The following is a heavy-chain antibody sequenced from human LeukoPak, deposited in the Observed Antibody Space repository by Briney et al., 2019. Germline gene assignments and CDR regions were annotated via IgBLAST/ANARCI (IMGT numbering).Heavy chain of an antibody. CDR3: GRDAGDGYNPADY. D-gene: IGHD5-24*01. J-gene: IGHJ4*02. V-gene: IGHV1-2*02. CDR1: GYTFTGRY. CDR2: INADSGDT. Sequence: GASVTVSCKASGYTFTGRYMHWVRQAPGQGLEWVGWINADSGDTSSAQKFQGRVTMTRDTSISTAYMELSSLRSDDTAVYYCGRDAGDGYNPADYWGQGTLVTVSS.